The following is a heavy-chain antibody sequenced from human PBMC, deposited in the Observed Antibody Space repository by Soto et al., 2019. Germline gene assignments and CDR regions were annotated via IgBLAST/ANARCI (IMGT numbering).Heavy chain of an antibody. Sequence: GGSLRLSCKASGFSFSSNSMGWLRQAPGKGLDWVSSISDSADRIYYADSVRGRFTFSRDNSKNMMYLQMNSLRAEDTAVYYCAIWAQGKFAYWGQGALVTVPS. J-gene: IGHJ4*02. D-gene: IGHD3-10*01. CDR2: ISDSADRI. CDR1: GFSFSSNS. CDR3: AIWAQGKFAY. V-gene: IGHV3-23*01.